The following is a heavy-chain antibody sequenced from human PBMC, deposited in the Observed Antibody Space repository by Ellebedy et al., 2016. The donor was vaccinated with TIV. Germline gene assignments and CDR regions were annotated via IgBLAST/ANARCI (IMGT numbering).Heavy chain of an antibody. CDR2: NIPIFGTT. CDR1: RGTFSSYA. CDR3: ATVMDFGPGSSFDY. J-gene: IGHJ4*02. D-gene: IGHD3/OR15-3a*01. Sequence: SVKVSXXASRGTFSSYAISWVRQAPGHGLEWIGGNIPIFGTTDYAQKFQVRATITADESTSTLNIDRLRSEDTALYYCATVMDFGPGSSFDYWGPGTLVTVSS. V-gene: IGHV1-69*13.